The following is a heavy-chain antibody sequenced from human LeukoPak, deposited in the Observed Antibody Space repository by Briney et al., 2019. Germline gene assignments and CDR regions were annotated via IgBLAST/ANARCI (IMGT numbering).Heavy chain of an antibody. CDR1: GFTFNNAW. V-gene: IGHV3-48*01. CDR2: ISSSANII. Sequence: GGSLRLSCAASGFTFNNAWMHWVRQAPGKDQEWVSYISSSANIIYHADSVKGRFTISRDNSKNTLYLQRNGLRAEDTAVYYCARGWLVDYWGQGTLVTVSS. D-gene: IGHD3-10*01. J-gene: IGHJ4*02. CDR3: ARGWLVDY.